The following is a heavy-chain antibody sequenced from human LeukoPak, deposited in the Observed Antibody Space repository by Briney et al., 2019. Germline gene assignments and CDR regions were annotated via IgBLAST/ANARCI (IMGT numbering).Heavy chain of an antibody. Sequence: PGESLKISCKGSGYSFTTYWIGWVRQMPGKGLEWMAIIYPGASDTTYSPSFQGQVTISADNSISTAYLQWSSLKASDTAMYYCARHAVDGARNWFDPWGQGTLVTVST. J-gene: IGHJ5*02. CDR1: GYSFTTYW. V-gene: IGHV5-51*01. CDR2: IYPGASDT. CDR3: ARHAVDGARNWFDP.